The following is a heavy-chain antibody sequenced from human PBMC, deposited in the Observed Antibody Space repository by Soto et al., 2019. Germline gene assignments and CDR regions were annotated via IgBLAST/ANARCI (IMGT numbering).Heavy chain of an antibody. CDR3: ARAGYELDP. Sequence: QVQLQESGPGLVKPSETLSLTCTVSGGSISSGGYYWNWIRQHPGKGLEWSRYIYYSGSTYYNPSLKSRVTISVDKSKNRASLKLSSVTAADTAVYYCARAGYELDPWGQGTLVTVSS. CDR2: IYYSGST. D-gene: IGHD2-15*01. V-gene: IGHV4-31*03. CDR1: GGSISSGGYY. J-gene: IGHJ5*02.